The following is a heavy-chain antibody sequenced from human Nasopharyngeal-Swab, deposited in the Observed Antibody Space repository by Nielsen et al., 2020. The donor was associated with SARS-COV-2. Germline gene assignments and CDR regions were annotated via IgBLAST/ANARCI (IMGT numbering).Heavy chain of an antibody. V-gene: IGHV4-59*04. D-gene: IGHD2-8*01. CDR1: GGSISSYY. Sequence: SETLSLTCTVSGGSISSYYWSWIRQPPGKGLEWIGYIYYSGSTYYNPSLKSRVTISVDTSKNQFSLKLSSVTAADTAVYYCARQVGYCTNGVCPTYYYYYGMDVWGQGTTVTVSS. CDR2: IYYSGST. CDR3: ARQVGYCTNGVCPTYYYYYGMDV. J-gene: IGHJ6*02.